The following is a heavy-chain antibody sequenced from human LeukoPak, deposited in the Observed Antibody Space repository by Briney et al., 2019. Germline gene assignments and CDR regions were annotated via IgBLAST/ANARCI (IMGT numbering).Heavy chain of an antibody. D-gene: IGHD1-26*01. J-gene: IGHJ4*02. CDR3: AREWELLPGTHEQFDY. Sequence: SETLSLTCAVYGGSFGGYYWSWIRQPPGKGLEWIGEINHSGSTNYNPSLKSRVTISVDTSKNQFSLKLSSVTAADTAVYYCAREWELLPGTHEQFDYWGQGTLVTVSS. V-gene: IGHV4-34*01. CDR1: GGSFGGYY. CDR2: INHSGST.